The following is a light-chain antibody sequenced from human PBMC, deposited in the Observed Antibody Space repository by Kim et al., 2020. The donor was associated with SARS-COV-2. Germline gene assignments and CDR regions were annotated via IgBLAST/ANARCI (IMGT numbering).Light chain of an antibody. Sequence: APGKTARLTCGGNNIGSKNVHWYQQKPGQAPMLVIYYNSDRPSGIPERFSGSNSGNTATLTISRVEAGDEADFYCQVWDSSSDHWVFGGGTQLTVL. J-gene: IGLJ3*02. CDR3: QVWDSSSDHWV. CDR2: YNS. CDR1: NIGSKN. V-gene: IGLV3-21*04.